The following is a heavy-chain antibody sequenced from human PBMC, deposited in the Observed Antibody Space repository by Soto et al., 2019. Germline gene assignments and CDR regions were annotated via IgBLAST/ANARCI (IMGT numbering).Heavy chain of an antibody. D-gene: IGHD3-10*01. V-gene: IGHV3-66*01. CDR2: IYSGGGT. CDR3: ARDFRRFGELLGDY. CDR1: GFTVSSNY. J-gene: IGHJ4*02. Sequence: EVQLVESGGGLVQPGGSLRLSCAASGFTVSSNYMSWVRQAPGTGLEWVSIIYSGGGTYYADSVKGRFTIARDSSKNTLYLQMNTLRAEDTAVYYCARDFRRFGELLGDYWGQGTLVTVSS.